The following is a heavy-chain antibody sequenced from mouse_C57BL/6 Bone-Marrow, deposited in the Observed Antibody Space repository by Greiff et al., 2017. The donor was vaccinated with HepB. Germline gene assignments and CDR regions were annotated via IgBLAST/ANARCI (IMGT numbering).Heavy chain of an antibody. D-gene: IGHD1-1*01. CDR2: INPSSGYT. CDR1: GYTFTSYW. J-gene: IGHJ2*01. CDR3: ARDPLSSTVVAPGYFDY. V-gene: IGHV1-7*01. Sequence: QVQLQQSGAELAKPGASVKLSCKASGYTFTSYWMHWVKQRPGQGLEWIGYINPSSGYTKYNQKFKDKATLTADKSSSTAYMQLSSLTCEDSAVYYCARDPLSSTVVAPGYFDYWGQGTTLTVSS.